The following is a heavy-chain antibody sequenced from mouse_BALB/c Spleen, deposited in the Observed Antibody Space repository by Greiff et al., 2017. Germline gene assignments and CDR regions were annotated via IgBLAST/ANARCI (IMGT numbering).Heavy chain of an antibody. CDR1: GFTFSSFG. V-gene: IGHV5-17*02. D-gene: IGHD4-1*01. CDR2: ISSGSSTI. CDR3: ARSTNWYYFDY. Sequence: EVHLVESGGGLVQPGGSRKLSCAASGFTFSSFGMHWVRQAPEKGLEWVAYISSGSSTIYYADTVKGRFTISRDNPKNTLFLQMTSLRSEDTAMYYCARSTNWYYFDYWGQGTTLTVSS. J-gene: IGHJ2*01.